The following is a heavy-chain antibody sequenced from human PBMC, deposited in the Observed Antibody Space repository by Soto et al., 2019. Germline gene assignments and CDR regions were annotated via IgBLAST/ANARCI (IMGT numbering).Heavy chain of an antibody. D-gene: IGHD3-16*02. CDR3: ARDYSYGYLDY. V-gene: IGHV3-30*03. J-gene: IGHJ4*02. CDR2: ISYDGSNK. CDR1: GFTFSTYG. Sequence: GGSLRLSCAASGFTFSTYGMHWVRQAPGKGLEWVAVISYDGSNKYYADSVKGRFTVSKDNAKNTLYLQMNSLRAEDTAVYYCARDYSYGYLDYWGQGALVTVSS.